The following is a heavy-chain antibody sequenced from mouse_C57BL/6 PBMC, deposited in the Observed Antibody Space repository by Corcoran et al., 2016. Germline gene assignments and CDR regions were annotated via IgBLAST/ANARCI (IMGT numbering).Heavy chain of an antibody. D-gene: IGHD2-3*01. J-gene: IGHJ1*03. CDR1: GYTFTTYG. Sequence: QIQLVQSGPELKKPGETVKISFKASGYTFTTYGMRWVKQAPGTGLKWMGWINTYSGVPTYADDFKGRFAFSLKTSASTAYLQINNLKNEDTATYFCARGDGYYVRWYFDVWGTGTTVTVSS. V-gene: IGHV9-3*01. CDR3: ARGDGYYVRWYFDV. CDR2: INTYSGVP.